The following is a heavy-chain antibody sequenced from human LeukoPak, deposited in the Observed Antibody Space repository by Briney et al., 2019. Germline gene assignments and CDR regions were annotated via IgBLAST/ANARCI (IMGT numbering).Heavy chain of an antibody. J-gene: IGHJ3*01. CDR2: IKQDGSEK. CDR3: AKVPRRDGFDL. V-gene: IGHV3-7*03. Sequence: GGSLRLSCAASGFSFSNYWMTWVRQAPGKGLEWVGNIKQDGSEKYYVDSVKGRFTISRDDADSSLYLQMNSLRAEDTAVYYCAKVPRRDGFDLWGQGTMVTVSS. CDR1: GFSFSNYW.